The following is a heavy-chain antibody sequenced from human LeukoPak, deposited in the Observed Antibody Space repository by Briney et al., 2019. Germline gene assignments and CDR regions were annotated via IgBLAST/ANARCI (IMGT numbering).Heavy chain of an antibody. Sequence: SETLSLTCAIYGGSFSGYYWSWIRQPPGKGLEWIEEINHSGSTNYNPSLKSRVTISVDTSKNQFSLKLSSVTAADTAVYYCARSTAGWTNLDYWGQGTLVTVSS. V-gene: IGHV4-34*01. CDR1: GGSFSGYY. J-gene: IGHJ4*02. D-gene: IGHD6-19*01. CDR2: INHSGST. CDR3: ARSTAGWTNLDY.